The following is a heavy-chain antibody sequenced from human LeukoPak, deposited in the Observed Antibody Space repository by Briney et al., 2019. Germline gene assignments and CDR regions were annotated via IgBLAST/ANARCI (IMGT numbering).Heavy chain of an antibody. CDR3: TTGVRQLWFNDAFDI. V-gene: IGHV3-15*01. CDR2: IKSKTDGGTT. Sequence: PGGSLRLSCAASGFTFSSYAMSWVRQAPGKGLEWVGRIKSKTDGGTTDYAAPVKGRFTISRDDSKNTLYLQMNSLKTEDTAVYYCTTGVRQLWFNDAFDIWGQGTMVTVSS. CDR1: GFTFSSYA. D-gene: IGHD5-18*01. J-gene: IGHJ3*02.